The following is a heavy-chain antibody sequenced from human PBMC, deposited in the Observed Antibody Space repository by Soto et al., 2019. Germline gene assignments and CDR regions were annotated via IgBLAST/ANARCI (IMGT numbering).Heavy chain of an antibody. V-gene: IGHV3-30-3*01. J-gene: IGHJ5*02. CDR3: AREISYEGFDP. CDR1: GFTFSSYA. Sequence: PGGSLRLSCAAPGFTFSSYAMHWVRQAPGKGLEWVAVISYDGSNKYYADSVKGRFTISRDNSKNTLYLQMSSLRAEDTAVYYCAREISYEGFDPWGQGTLVTVSS. CDR2: ISYDGSNK. D-gene: IGHD3-3*01.